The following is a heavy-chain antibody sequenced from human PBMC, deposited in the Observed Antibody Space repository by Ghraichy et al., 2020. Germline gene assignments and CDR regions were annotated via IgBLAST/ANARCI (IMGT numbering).Heavy chain of an antibody. J-gene: IGHJ6*03. CDR1: GGSFSGYY. CDR2: INHSGST. D-gene: IGHD6-13*01. V-gene: IGHV4-34*01. CDR3: ARALIGSSWYYYYYMDV. Sequence: SETLSLTCAVYGGSFSGYYWSWIRQPPGKGLEWIGEINHSGSTNYNPSLKSRVTISVDTSKNQFSLKLSSVTAADTAVYYCARALIGSSWYYYYYMDVWGKGTTVTVSS.